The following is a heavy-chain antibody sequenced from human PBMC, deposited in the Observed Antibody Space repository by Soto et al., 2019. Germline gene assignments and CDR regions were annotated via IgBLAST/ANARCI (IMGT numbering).Heavy chain of an antibody. CDR1: GGSSSSYH. D-gene: IGHD5-18*01. J-gene: IGHJ4*02. CDR2: INHLTTT. V-gene: IGHV4-34*01. CDR3: ARGYDTALAPIF. Sequence: SETLSLTCAVYGGSSSSYHWSWIRQTPGKGLEWIGEINHLTTTNYNPSLKSRVIISLDTPKNQFSLKLSSVTAADTAVYHCARGYDTALAPIFWGQGILVTVSS.